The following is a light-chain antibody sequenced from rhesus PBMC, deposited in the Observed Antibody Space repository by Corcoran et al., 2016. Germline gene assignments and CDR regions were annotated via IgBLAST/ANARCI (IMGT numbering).Light chain of an antibody. CDR3: HQYSNWWT. CDR1: QSVSRS. V-gene: IGKV3-42*03. J-gene: IGKJ1*01. CDR2: GAS. Sequence: EILLTQSPATRSLSPGERATLSCRVSQSVSRSLVWYQQKPVQAPRLLIYGASNRAPGTPDRCRVSVSGTDFTLTISSLEPEDFAVYYCHQYSNWWTFSQGTKVEIK.